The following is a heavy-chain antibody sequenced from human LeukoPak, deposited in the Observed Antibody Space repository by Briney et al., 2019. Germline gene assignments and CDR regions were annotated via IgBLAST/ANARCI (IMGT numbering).Heavy chain of an antibody. Sequence: GGSLRLSCAASGFTFSSYSMNWVRQAPGQGLEWVSSISSSSSYIYYADSVKGRFTISRDNAKNSLYLQMNSLRAEDTAVYYCASGDTAMVPSIGYWGQGTLVTVSS. CDR1: GFTFSSYS. V-gene: IGHV3-21*01. CDR2: ISSSSSYI. J-gene: IGHJ4*02. D-gene: IGHD5-18*01. CDR3: ASGDTAMVPSIGY.